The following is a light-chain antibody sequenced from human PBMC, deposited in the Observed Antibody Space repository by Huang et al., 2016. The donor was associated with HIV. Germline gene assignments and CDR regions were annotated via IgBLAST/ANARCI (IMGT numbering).Light chain of an antibody. Sequence: DIQMTQSPSSLSASVGDRVTITCRASQGISNSVAWYQQRPGKAPTLLLYATSRLETGAPSRFSGSRSGTEYTLTISSLQPEDLATYYCQQYYNNPPWTFGQGTKVEIK. J-gene: IGKJ1*01. CDR1: QGISNS. CDR2: ATS. V-gene: IGKV1-NL1*01. CDR3: QQYYNNPPWT.